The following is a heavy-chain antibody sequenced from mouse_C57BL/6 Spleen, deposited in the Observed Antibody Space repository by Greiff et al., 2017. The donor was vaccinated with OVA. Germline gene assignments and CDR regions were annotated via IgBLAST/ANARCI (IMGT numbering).Heavy chain of an antibody. V-gene: IGHV1-15*01. CDR3: TKDGDGYFGAY. J-gene: IGHJ3*01. CDR2: IDPETGGH. Sequence: VQLVESGAELVRPGASVTLSCTASGYTFPDYEMHWVKQTPVHGLEWIGVIDPETGGHAYNQKFKGKAILTADKSSSTAYMELRSLTSDDSAVYYCTKDGDGYFGAYWGQGTLVTVSA. D-gene: IGHD2-3*01. CDR1: GYTFPDYE.